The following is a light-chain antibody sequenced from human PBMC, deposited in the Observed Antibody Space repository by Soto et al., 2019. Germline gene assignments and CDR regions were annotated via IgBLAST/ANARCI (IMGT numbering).Light chain of an antibody. CDR1: SSDVGGYDY. CDR3: SSYAGSSNV. J-gene: IGLJ1*01. CDR2: EVT. V-gene: IGLV2-8*01. Sequence: QSALTQAPSASGSPGQSVTISCTGTSSDVGGYDYVSWYQQYPGKAPKLMIYEVTKRPSGVPDRFSGSKSGNTASLTVSGLQAEDEADYYCSSYAGSSNVFGTGTKLTVL.